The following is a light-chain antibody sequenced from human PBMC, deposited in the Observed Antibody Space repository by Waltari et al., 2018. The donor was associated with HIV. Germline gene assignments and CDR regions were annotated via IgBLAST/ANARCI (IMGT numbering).Light chain of an antibody. V-gene: IGLV2-23*02. J-gene: IGLJ1*01. Sequence: QSALTQPASVSWSPWQSITLPCTGTRSDVGRYNLFSWYQQYPGKVPKLMIYEVTKRPSGVSNRFSGSKSGNTASLTISGLQAEDEADYYCCSYAGSRTYVFGTGTKVPVL. CDR3: CSYAGSRTYV. CDR2: EVT. CDR1: RSDVGRYNL.